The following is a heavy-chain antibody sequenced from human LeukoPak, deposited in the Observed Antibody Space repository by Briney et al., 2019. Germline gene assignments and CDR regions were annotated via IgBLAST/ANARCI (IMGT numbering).Heavy chain of an antibody. V-gene: IGHV4-59*12. CDR2: IYYSGST. Sequence: PSETLSLTCTVSGGSISSYYWSWIRQPPGKGLEWIGYIYYSGSTYYNPSLKSRVTTSVDTSKNQFSLKLSSVTAADTAVYYCARDARPVWSGYGYFDYWGQGTLVTVSS. J-gene: IGHJ4*02. CDR3: ARDARPVWSGYGYFDY. CDR1: GGSISSYY. D-gene: IGHD3-3*01.